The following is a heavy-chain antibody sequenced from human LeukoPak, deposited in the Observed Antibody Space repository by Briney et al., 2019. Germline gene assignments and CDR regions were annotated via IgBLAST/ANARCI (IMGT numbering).Heavy chain of an antibody. CDR2: MNPNSGNT. V-gene: IGHV1-8*01. J-gene: IGHJ3*02. Sequence: ASVKVSCKASGYTFTSYDINWVRQATGQGLEWMGWMNPNSGNTGYAQKFQGRVTMTRNTSISTAYMELSSLRSEDTAVYYCAKEGGDFWSGYYLGAFDIWGQGTMVTVSS. D-gene: IGHD3-3*01. CDR1: GYTFTSYD. CDR3: AKEGGDFWSGYYLGAFDI.